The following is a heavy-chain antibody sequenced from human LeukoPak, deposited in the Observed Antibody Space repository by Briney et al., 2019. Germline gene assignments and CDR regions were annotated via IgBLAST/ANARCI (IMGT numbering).Heavy chain of an antibody. CDR2: IIPILGIA. CDR3: ARAAGIATAQTPYGMDV. Sequence: SVKVSCKASGGTFSSYTISWVRQAPGQGLEWMGRIIPILGIANYAQKFQGRVTITAGKSTRTAYMELSSLRSEDTAVYYCARAAGIATAQTPYGMDVWGQGTTVTVSS. J-gene: IGHJ6*02. CDR1: GGTFSSYT. D-gene: IGHD1-26*01. V-gene: IGHV1-69*02.